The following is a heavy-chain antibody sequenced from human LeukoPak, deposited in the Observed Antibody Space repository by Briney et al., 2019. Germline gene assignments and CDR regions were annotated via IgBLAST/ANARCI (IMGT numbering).Heavy chain of an antibody. V-gene: IGHV4-59*01. CDR3: ARVLNGGAFDI. CDR2: IFYSGYT. CDR1: GGSISRYD. Sequence: SETLSLTCSVSGGSISRYDWSWIRQPPGKGLEWIAYIFYSGYTKYKPSLESRVTISEDTSKNHFSLKLSSVTAADTAVYYCARVLNGGAFDIWGQGTVVTVSS. D-gene: IGHD2-8*01. J-gene: IGHJ3*02.